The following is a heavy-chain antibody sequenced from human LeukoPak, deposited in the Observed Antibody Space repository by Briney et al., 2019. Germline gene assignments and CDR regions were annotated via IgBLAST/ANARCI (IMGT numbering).Heavy chain of an antibody. J-gene: IGHJ4*02. Sequence: GESLKISRKGSGYSFTTYWSGWVRQMPGKGLEWMGIIYPGDSDTRYSPSFQGQVTISVDKSISTAYLQWSSLKASDTAMYYCARHIYDSSAGDYWGQGTLITVSS. CDR2: IYPGDSDT. CDR1: GYSFTTYW. D-gene: IGHD3-22*01. V-gene: IGHV5-51*01. CDR3: ARHIYDSSAGDY.